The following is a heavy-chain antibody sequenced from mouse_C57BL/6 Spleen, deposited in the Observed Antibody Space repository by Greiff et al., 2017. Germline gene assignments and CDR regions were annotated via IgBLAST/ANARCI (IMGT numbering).Heavy chain of an antibody. CDR3: TKGPLSLLSD. J-gene: IGHJ2*01. V-gene: IGHV1-15*01. Sequence: QVQLQQSGAELVRPGASVTLSCTASGYTFTDYEMHWVKQTPVHGLEWIGAIDPETGGTAYNRKFKGKAILTADKSSSTAYMELRSLTSEDSAVYYYTKGPLSLLSDWGQGTTLTVSS. D-gene: IGHD1-2*01. CDR1: GYTFTDYE. CDR2: IDPETGGT.